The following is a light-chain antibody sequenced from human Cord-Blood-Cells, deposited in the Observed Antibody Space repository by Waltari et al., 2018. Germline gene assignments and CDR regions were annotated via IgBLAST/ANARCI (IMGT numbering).Light chain of an antibody. CDR3: QQYGSSPPT. J-gene: IGKJ1*01. CDR1: QSVSSSY. V-gene: IGKV3-20*01. CDR2: GAS. Sequence: EIVLTQSPGPLSLSPGERATLSCRSSQSVSSSYLAGYQQKPGQAPRLLIYGASSRATGIPDRFSGSGSGTDFTLTISRLEPEDFAVYYCQQYGSSPPTFGQGTKVEIK.